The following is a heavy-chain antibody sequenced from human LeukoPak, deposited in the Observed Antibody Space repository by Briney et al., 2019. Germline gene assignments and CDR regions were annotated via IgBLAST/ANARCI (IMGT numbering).Heavy chain of an antibody. D-gene: IGHD3-10*01. J-gene: IGHJ4*02. CDR1: GGSISSFY. CDR2: IYSSGST. V-gene: IGHV4-59*01. Sequence: SETLSLTCTVSGGSISSFYWSWIRQPPGKGLEYIGYIYSSGSTNYNPSLKSRVTISLDTSKNRFSLKLNSVTATDTAVYFCARDPGNYFGYWGQGTLVTVSS. CDR3: ARDPGNYFGY.